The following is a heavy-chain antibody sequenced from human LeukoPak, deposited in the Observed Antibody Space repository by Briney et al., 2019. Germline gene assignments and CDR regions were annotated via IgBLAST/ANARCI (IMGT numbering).Heavy chain of an antibody. CDR3: AGEARAGYNLAPFDN. Sequence: PSDTLSLPYTVSVGSIHSYYWSWIRLPPGKGLEGMGYIYNGGSTKYNPSLKNRVTISVDTSKNHTSLKLSSVTAADTAVYYCAGEARAGYNLAPFDNWGQGTLVTVSS. CDR2: IYNGGST. D-gene: IGHD5-24*01. CDR1: VGSIHSYY. J-gene: IGHJ4*02. V-gene: IGHV4-59*08.